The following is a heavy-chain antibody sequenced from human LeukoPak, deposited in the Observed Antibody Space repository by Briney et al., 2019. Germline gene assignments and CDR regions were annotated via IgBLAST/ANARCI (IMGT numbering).Heavy chain of an antibody. CDR2: IYYSGST. CDR3: ARSPGIAAGNWFDP. V-gene: IGHV4-59*01. CDR1: GGSISSYY. D-gene: IGHD6-13*01. Sequence: SETLSLTCTVSGGSISSYYWSWIRQSPGKGLEWIGCIYYSGSTNYNPSLKSRVTISVDTSKNQFSLKLSSVTAADTAVYYCARSPGIAAGNWFDPWGQGTLVTVSS. J-gene: IGHJ5*02.